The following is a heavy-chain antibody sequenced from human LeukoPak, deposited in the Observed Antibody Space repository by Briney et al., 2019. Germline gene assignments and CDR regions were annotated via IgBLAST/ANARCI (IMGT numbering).Heavy chain of an antibody. J-gene: IGHJ6*02. CDR3: AKLGGYCSSTSCYTPPNYYYYGVDV. CDR2: ISGSGGST. D-gene: IGHD2-2*01. Sequence: PGGSLRLSCAASGFTFNTYAMSWVRQAPGKGLEWVSAISGSGGSTYYADSVKGRFTISRDNSKNTLYLQMNSLRADDTAVYYCAKLGGYCSSTSCYTPPNYYYYGVDVWGQGTTVTVFS. CDR1: GFTFNTYA. V-gene: IGHV3-23*01.